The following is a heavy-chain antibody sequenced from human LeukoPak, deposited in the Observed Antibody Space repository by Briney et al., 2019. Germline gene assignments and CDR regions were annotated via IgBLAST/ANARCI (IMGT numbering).Heavy chain of an antibody. CDR3: TTARITMVRGGKRDY. Sequence: KPGGSLRLYCAASGFTFSNAWMSWVRQAPGKGLEWGGRIKSKTDGGTTDYAAPVKGRFTISRDDSKNTLYLQMNSLKTEDTAVYYCTTARITMVRGGKRDYWGQGTLVTVSS. J-gene: IGHJ4*02. D-gene: IGHD3-10*01. CDR2: IKSKTDGGTT. V-gene: IGHV3-15*01. CDR1: GFTFSNAW.